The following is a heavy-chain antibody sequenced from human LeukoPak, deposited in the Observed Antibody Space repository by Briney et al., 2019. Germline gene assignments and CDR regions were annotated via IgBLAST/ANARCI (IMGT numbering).Heavy chain of an antibody. D-gene: IGHD3-22*01. V-gene: IGHV3-30*18. J-gene: IGHJ4*02. CDR3: AKSGGSSGKALGY. Sequence: GGSLRLSCAASGFTFSNYAMSWVRQAPGKGLEWVAVISYDGSNKYYADSVKGRFTISRDNSKNTLYLQMNSLRAEDTAVYYCAKSGGSSGKALGYWGQGTLVTVSS. CDR1: GFTFSNYA. CDR2: ISYDGSNK.